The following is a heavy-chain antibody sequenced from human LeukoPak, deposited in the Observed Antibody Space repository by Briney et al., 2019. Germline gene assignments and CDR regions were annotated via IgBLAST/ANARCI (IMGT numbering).Heavy chain of an antibody. D-gene: IGHD2-8*02. V-gene: IGHV3-7*01. CDR1: GFTFRIYW. J-gene: IGHJ4*02. CDR3: ARDGGVNTYFDV. Sequence: GGSLRLSCAASGFTFRIYWMGWVRQAPGKGLEWVANIKRDGSAEYYEDSVRGRFTTSRENANNFLYLHMNRLRAEDTVVYYCARDGGVNTYFDVWGQGTLVTVSS. CDR2: IKRDGSAE.